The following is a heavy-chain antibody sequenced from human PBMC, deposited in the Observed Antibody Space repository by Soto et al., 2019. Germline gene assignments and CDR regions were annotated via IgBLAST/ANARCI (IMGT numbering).Heavy chain of an antibody. CDR3: ARAGIRTSFDY. D-gene: IGHD2-21*01. J-gene: IGHJ4*02. CDR1: GFTFGDYP. V-gene: IGHV3-49*03. CDR2: IRSKAYGGTT. Sequence: PGGSLRLSCTASGFTFGDYPMSWFRQAPGKVLEWVGFIRSKAYGGTTEYAASVKGRFTISRDDSKSIAYLQMNSLKTEDTAVYYCARAGIRTSFDYWGQGTLVTVSS.